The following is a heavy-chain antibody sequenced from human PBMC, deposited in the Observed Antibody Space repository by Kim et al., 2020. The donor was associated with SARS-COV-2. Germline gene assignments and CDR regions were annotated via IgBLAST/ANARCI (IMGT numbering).Heavy chain of an antibody. CDR2: IYYSGST. Sequence: SETLSLTCTVSGGSISSYYWSWIRQPPGKGLEWIGYIYYSGSTNYNPSLKSRVTISVDTSKNQFSLKLSSVTAADTAVYYCVRAKGYYYYYGMDVWGQGTTVTVSS. CDR3: VRAKGYYYYYGMDV. J-gene: IGHJ6*02. CDR1: GGSISSYY. V-gene: IGHV4-59*01.